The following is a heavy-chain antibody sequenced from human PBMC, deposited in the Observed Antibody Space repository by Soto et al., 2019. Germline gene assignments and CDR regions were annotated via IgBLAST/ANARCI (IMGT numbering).Heavy chain of an antibody. D-gene: IGHD3-9*01. J-gene: IGHJ4*02. CDR3: ARWYYDILTPDRYFDY. V-gene: IGHV4-31*03. CDR2: IYYSEST. Sequence: SEILSLTCTVSGGSLSSGGYYRNWIRQHPGKGLEWIGYIYYSESTYYNPSLKSRVIISVDTSKKQFSLKLSSVTAADTAVYYCARWYYDILTPDRYFDYWGQGTLVTGSS. CDR1: GGSLSSGGYY.